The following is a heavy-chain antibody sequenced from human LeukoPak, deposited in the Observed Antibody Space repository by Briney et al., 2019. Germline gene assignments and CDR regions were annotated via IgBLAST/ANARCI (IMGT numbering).Heavy chain of an antibody. CDR3: AEDLKPCGSGSYYFDY. CDR1: GFTFSSYG. D-gene: IGHD3-10*01. Sequence: GRSLRLSCAASGFTFSSYGMHWVRQAPGKGLEWVAVISYDGSNKYYADSVKGRFTISRDNSKNTLYLQMNSLRAEDTAVYYCAEDLKPCGSGSYYFDYWGQGTLVTVSS. V-gene: IGHV3-30*18. CDR2: ISYDGSNK. J-gene: IGHJ4*02.